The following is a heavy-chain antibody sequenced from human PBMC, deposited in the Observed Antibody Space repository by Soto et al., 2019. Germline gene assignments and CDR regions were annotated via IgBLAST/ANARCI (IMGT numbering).Heavy chain of an antibody. CDR3: AKDPYGSGSYPSPYYYYYYMDV. Sequence: GGSLRLSCAASGFTFSSYAMSWVRQAPGKGLEWVSAISGSGGSTYYADSVKGRFTISRDNSKNTLYLQMNSLRAEDTAVYYCAKDPYGSGSYPSPYYYYYYMDVWGKGTTVTVSS. D-gene: IGHD3-10*01. CDR1: GFTFSSYA. J-gene: IGHJ6*03. CDR2: ISGSGGST. V-gene: IGHV3-23*01.